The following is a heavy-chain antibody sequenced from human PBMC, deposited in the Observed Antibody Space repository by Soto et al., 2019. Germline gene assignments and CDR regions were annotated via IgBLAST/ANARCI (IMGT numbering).Heavy chain of an antibody. Sequence: QVQLQQWGAGLLKPSETLSLTCAVYGGFVSSGSYYWSWIRQPPGKGLEWIGEMSHSGGTHFNPSLKSRVTISVYTSKNQFSLKMISVTAADTALYYCARVERGTATTVVDAFDIWGPGTMVTVSS. CDR2: MSHSGGT. CDR1: GGFVSSGSYY. D-gene: IGHD1-1*01. CDR3: ARVERGTATTVVDAFDI. J-gene: IGHJ3*02. V-gene: IGHV4-34*01.